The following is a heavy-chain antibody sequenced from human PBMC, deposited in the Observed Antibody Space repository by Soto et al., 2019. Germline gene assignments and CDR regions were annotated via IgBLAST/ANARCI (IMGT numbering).Heavy chain of an antibody. CDR3: ARDVRSGSSSPFPHH. Sequence: EVQLVESGGGLVQPGGSLRLSCAASGFTFSTYSMSWVRQAPEKGLEWVSYITGSSNTMYYADSVKGRFTISRDNARNSLYLQMNSLRDEDTAVYYCARDVRSGSSSPFPHHWGQGTLVTVSS. D-gene: IGHD1-26*01. CDR2: ITGSSNTM. J-gene: IGHJ4*02. V-gene: IGHV3-48*02. CDR1: GFTFSTYS.